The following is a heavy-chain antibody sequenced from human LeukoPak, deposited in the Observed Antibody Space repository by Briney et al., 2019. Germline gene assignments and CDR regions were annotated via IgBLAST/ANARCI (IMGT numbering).Heavy chain of an antibody. CDR1: GFTLSNSA. D-gene: IGHD6-6*01. V-gene: IGHV3-23*01. Sequence: GGSLRLSCAASGFTLSNSAMSWVRQAPGKGLEWVSIISGSGDNTYYTDSVKGRFTISRDNSRNTLYLQMNSLRAEDTAIYYCAKNRGISSGFFDYWGQGSLVTVSS. CDR2: ISGSGDNT. CDR3: AKNRGISSGFFDY. J-gene: IGHJ4*02.